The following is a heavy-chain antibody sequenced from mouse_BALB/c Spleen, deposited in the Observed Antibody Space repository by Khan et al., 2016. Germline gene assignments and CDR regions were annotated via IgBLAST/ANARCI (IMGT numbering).Heavy chain of an antibody. CDR1: GFTFSNYW. V-gene: IGHV6-6*02. CDR3: TTGFAY. CDR2: IRLISNDYAT. Sequence: EVKLEESGGGLVPPGGSMKLSCVASGFTFSNYWMNWVRQSPAKGLEWVAEIRLISNDYATHYAESVKGRFTISRDDSKSSVYLQMNNLRAEDTGIYYCTTGFAYWGQGTLVTVSA. J-gene: IGHJ3*01.